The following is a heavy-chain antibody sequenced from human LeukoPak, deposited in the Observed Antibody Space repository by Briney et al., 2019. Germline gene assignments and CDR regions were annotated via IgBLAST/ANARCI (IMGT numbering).Heavy chain of an antibody. CDR1: GFTFSLHW. D-gene: IGHD3-10*01. V-gene: IGHV3-74*01. CDR3: ARDLFAGSGSLDY. CDR2: IKENGRET. J-gene: IGHJ4*02. Sequence: PGGSLRLSCAASGFTFSLHWMHWVRQVPGEGLVWVSRIKENGRETQYADFVKGRFTISRDNAKNTLYLQLNRLRDDATAVYYCARDLFAGSGSLDYWGQGTLVTVSS.